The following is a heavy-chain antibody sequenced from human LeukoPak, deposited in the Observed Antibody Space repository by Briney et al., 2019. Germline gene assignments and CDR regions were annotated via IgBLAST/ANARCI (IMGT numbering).Heavy chain of an antibody. CDR2: ISGSGGST. CDR3: AKDGADYDGNPTDY. V-gene: IGHV3-23*01. Sequence: TGGSLRLSCAASGFTFSSYAMSWVRQAPGKGLEWVSAISGSGGSTYYADSVKGRFTISRDNSKNTLYLQMNSLRAEDTAVYYCAKDGADYDGNPTDYWGQGTLVTVSS. J-gene: IGHJ4*02. D-gene: IGHD4-23*01. CDR1: GFTFSSYA.